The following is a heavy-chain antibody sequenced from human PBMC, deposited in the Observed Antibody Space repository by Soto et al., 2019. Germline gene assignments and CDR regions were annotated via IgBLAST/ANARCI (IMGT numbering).Heavy chain of an antibody. CDR3: AKAPGGYCSGGSCYDFDY. CDR1: GFTFSSYA. V-gene: IGHV3-23*01. J-gene: IGHJ4*02. Sequence: GGSLRLSCSASGFTFSSYAMHWVRQAPGKGLEWVSAISGSGGSTYYADSVKGRFTISRDNSKNTLYLQMNSLRAEDTAVYYCAKAPGGYCSGGSCYDFDYWGQGTLVTVSS. CDR2: ISGSGGST. D-gene: IGHD2-15*01.